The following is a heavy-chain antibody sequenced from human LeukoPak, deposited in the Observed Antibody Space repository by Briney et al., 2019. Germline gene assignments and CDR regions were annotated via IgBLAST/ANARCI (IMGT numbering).Heavy chain of an antibody. CDR2: ISYSSITI. D-gene: IGHD6-13*01. Sequence: GGSLTLSCAASGFPFGSYSMNWVRQAPGKGLEWVSYISYSSITIYYADSVRGRFTISRDNAKNSLYLQMNSLRAEDTAVYYCARGAASGTSRFDYWGQGTLVTVSS. V-gene: IGHV3-48*01. CDR1: GFPFGSYS. J-gene: IGHJ4*02. CDR3: ARGAASGTSRFDY.